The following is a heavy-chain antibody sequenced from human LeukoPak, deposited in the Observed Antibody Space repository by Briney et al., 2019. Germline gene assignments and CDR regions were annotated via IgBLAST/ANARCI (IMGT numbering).Heavy chain of an antibody. D-gene: IGHD3-3*01. CDR1: GFTVSSDY. V-gene: IGHV3-66*01. CDR2: IYSGGNT. CDR3: ARGIGSQLRSGWFDP. J-gene: IGHJ5*02. Sequence: GGSLRLSCAASGFTVSSDYMSWVRQAPGKGLEWVSVIYSGGNTYYADSVEGRFTISRDNSKNTLYLQMNSLRAEDTAVYYCARGIGSQLRSGWFDPWGQGTLVTVSS.